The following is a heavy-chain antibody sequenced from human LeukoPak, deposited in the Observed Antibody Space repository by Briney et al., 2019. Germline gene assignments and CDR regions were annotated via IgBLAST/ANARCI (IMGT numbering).Heavy chain of an antibody. J-gene: IGHJ4*02. CDR3: ATYSGAHHKTFDY. CDR1: GFSLGTYA. D-gene: IGHD1-26*01. V-gene: IGHV3-23*01. Sequence: GGSLRLASPLSGFSLGTYATAWVSQAPGKVLEWVAAFSNSGETHYADSVKGRFTISRDNSKNTLYLQMSSLRAEDTAMYYCATYSGAHHKTFDYWGQGTLVTVSS. CDR2: FSNSGET.